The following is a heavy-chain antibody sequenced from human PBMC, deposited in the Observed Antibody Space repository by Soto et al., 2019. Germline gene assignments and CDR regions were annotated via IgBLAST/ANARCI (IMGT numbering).Heavy chain of an antibody. CDR1: GGSISSGGYC. Sequence: PSETLSLTCTVSGGSISSGGYCWSWIRQHPGKGLEWIGYIYYSGSTYYNPSLKSRVTISVDTSKNQFSLKLSSVTAADTAVYYCARSGIDSSDAFDIWGQGTMVTVSS. V-gene: IGHV4-31*03. CDR2: IYYSGST. J-gene: IGHJ3*02. D-gene: IGHD2-15*01. CDR3: ARSGIDSSDAFDI.